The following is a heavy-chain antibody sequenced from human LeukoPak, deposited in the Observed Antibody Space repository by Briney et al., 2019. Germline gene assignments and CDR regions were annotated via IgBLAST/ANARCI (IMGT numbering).Heavy chain of an antibody. CDR3: AYYYYFYMDV. J-gene: IGHJ6*03. CDR2: INTNTGNP. Sequence: ASVKVSCKASGYTFTSYAMNWVRQAPGQGLEWMGWINTNTGNPTYAQGFTGRFVFSLDISVSTAYLQISSLKAEDSAVYYCAYYYYFYMDVWGKGTTVTVSS. V-gene: IGHV7-4-1*02. CDR1: GYTFTSYA.